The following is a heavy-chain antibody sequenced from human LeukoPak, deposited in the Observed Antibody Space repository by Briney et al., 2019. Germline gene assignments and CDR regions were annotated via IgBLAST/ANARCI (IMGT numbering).Heavy chain of an antibody. D-gene: IGHD3-9*01. CDR2: INYSGST. Sequence: SETLSLTCTVSGGSMRSSNFYWGWIRQPPGKGLEWIGNINYSGSTYYNPSVKSRVTLSVDASKNRFSLNLTSVTAADTALYFCARTHFDSLGWFDPWGQGIQVIVSS. CDR1: GGSMRSSNFY. V-gene: IGHV4-39*07. J-gene: IGHJ5*02. CDR3: ARTHFDSLGWFDP.